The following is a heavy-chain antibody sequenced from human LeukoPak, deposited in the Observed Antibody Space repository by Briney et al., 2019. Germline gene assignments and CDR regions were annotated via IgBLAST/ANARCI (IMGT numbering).Heavy chain of an antibody. CDR3: ARAFSQYYDILTGYHSFDY. CDR2: IIPIFGTA. CDR1: GGTFSSYV. Sequence: SVKVPCKASGGTFSSYVISWVRQAPGQGLEWMGGIIPIFGTANYAQKFQGRVTITADESTSTAYMELSSLRSEDTAVYYCARAFSQYYDILTGYHSFDYWGQGTLVTVSS. J-gene: IGHJ4*02. D-gene: IGHD3-9*01. V-gene: IGHV1-69*01.